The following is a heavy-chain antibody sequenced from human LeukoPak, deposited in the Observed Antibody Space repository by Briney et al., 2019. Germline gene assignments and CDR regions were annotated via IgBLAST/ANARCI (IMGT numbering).Heavy chain of an antibody. J-gene: IGHJ6*04. V-gene: IGHV3-74*01. CDR1: GFIFRNFW. Sequence: GGSLRLSCSASGFIFRNFWMHWVRQAPGKGPVWVSRINNDGKLVTYADSVKGRFTISRDSAKDTVFLQMNSLRVEDTALYYCVSGLGYVWGKGTLVTVSS. D-gene: IGHD4-17*01. CDR3: VSGLGYV. CDR2: INNDGKLV.